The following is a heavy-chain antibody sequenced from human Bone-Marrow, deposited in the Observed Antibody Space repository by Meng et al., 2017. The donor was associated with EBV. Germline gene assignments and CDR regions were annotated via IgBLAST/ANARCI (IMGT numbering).Heavy chain of an antibody. CDR1: GFTLRSYS. J-gene: IGHJ4*02. V-gene: IGHV3-21*01. CDR2: ISSNSIDI. Sequence: EVQLEESGGGLVKPGESLRLSCAASGFTLRSYSMNWVRLAPGKGLEWVSSISSNSIDIYYADLVKGRFTISRDNAKNPLFLQMNSLRAEDTAVYYCARDRTSNRFDYWGQGTLVTVSS. CDR3: ARDRTSNRFDY. D-gene: IGHD2-8*01.